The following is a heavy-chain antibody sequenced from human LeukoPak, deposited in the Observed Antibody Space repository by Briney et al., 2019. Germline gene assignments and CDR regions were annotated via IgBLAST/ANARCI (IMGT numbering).Heavy chain of an antibody. Sequence: ASVKVSCKASGYKFTGYGISWVRQAPGQGLEWMGWISAYNGNTNYAQKLQGRVTMTTDTSTSTAYMELRSLRSDDTAVYYCARDYFGWYGDWFDPWGQGTLVTVSS. CDR2: ISAYNGNT. V-gene: IGHV1-18*01. D-gene: IGHD3-9*01. J-gene: IGHJ5*02. CDR1: GYKFTGYG. CDR3: ARDYFGWYGDWFDP.